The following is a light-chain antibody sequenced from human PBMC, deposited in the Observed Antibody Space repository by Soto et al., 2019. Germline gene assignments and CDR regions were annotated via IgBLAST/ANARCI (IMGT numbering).Light chain of an antibody. CDR2: DAS. CDR3: QQYNSLG. Sequence: DIQMTQSPSSLSASAGDRVSLTCRASQSISSWLAWYQQKPGKAPKLLIYDASSLESGVPSRFSGSGSGAEFTLTISSLQPDDFATYYCQQYNSLGFGQGTKVDI. J-gene: IGKJ1*01. CDR1: QSISSW. V-gene: IGKV1-5*01.